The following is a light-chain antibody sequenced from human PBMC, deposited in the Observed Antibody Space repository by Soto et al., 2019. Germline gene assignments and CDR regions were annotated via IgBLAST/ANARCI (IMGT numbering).Light chain of an antibody. Sequence: DIQMTQSPSILSASVGDRVTITCRASQSISSFLNWYQQKPGKAPKLLIYAASSLQSGVPSRFSGSGSGTDFTLTISSLQPEDFATYYCQQSYSTRWTFGQGTKVDIK. CDR2: AAS. CDR1: QSISSF. J-gene: IGKJ1*01. V-gene: IGKV1-39*01. CDR3: QQSYSTRWT.